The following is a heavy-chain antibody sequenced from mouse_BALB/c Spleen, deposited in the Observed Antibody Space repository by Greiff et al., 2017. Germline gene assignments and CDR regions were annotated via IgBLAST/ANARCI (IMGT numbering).Heavy chain of an antibody. CDR2: INPDSSTI. CDR1: GFDFSRYW. V-gene: IGHV4-1*02. J-gene: IGHJ3*01. Sequence: EVQVVESGGGLVQPGGSLKLSCAASGFDFSRYWMSWVRQAPGKGLEWIGEINPDSSTINYTPSLKDKFIISRDNAKNTLYLQMSKVRSEDTALYYCARPVGNYEAWFAYWGQGTLVTVSA. CDR3: ARPVGNYEAWFAY. D-gene: IGHD2-1*01.